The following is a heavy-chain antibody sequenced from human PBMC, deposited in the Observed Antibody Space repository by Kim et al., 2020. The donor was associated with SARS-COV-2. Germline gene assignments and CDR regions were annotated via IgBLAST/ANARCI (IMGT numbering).Heavy chain of an antibody. CDR1: GGSISSAGYY. D-gene: IGHD3-10*01. J-gene: IGHJ5*02. CDR3: TRIPVEDSGTYGWFDP. Sequence: SETLSLTCTVSGGSISSAGYYWNWVRQLPGKGLEWIGYMSYSGISNYNPPLRSRVFISQDASKSQFSVELSSVTAADTAVYYCTRIPVEDSGTYGWFDPWGQGILVTVSS. CDR2: MSYSGIS. V-gene: IGHV4-31*03.